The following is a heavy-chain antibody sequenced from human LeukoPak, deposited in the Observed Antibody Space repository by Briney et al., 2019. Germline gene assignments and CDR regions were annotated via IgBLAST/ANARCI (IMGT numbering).Heavy chain of an antibody. CDR3: ARGEYYYGSGSYYWFDP. J-gene: IGHJ5*02. Sequence: SETLTLTCAVYGGSFSGYYWSWIRQPPGKGLEWIGEINHSGSTNYNPSLKSRVTISVDTSKNQFSLKLSSVTAADTAVYYCARGEYYYGSGSYYWFDPWGQEPWSPSPQ. CDR1: GGSFSGYY. D-gene: IGHD3-10*01. CDR2: INHSGST. V-gene: IGHV4-34*01.